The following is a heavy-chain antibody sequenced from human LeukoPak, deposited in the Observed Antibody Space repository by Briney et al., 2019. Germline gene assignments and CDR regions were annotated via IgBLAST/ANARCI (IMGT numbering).Heavy chain of an antibody. V-gene: IGHV3-23*01. CDR1: GFTFSGYA. CDR3: VREAGYCASVCLKSNWFDP. Sequence: GGSLRLSCAASGFTFSGYAMSWVRQAPGKGLEWVSAISGSGGSTYYADSVKGRFTISRDDSKNTVYLQMNSLRDEDTALYYCVREAGYCASVCLKSNWFDPWGQGTLVTVSS. CDR2: ISGSGGST. D-gene: IGHD2-21*02. J-gene: IGHJ5*02.